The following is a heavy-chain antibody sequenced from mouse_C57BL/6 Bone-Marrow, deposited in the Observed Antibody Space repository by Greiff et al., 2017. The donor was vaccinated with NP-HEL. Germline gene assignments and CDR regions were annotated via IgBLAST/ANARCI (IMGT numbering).Heavy chain of an antibody. CDR2: INPGSGGT. CDR3: ARSDDYGSSYEAWFAY. V-gene: IGHV1-54*01. J-gene: IGHJ3*01. D-gene: IGHD1-1*01. CDR1: GYAFTNYL. Sequence: VQLQQSGAELVRPGTSVKVSCKASGYAFTNYLIEWVKQRPGQGLEWIGVINPGSGGTNYNEKFKGKATLTADKSSSTAYMQLSSLTSEDSAVYFCARSDDYGSSYEAWFAYWGQGTLVTVSA.